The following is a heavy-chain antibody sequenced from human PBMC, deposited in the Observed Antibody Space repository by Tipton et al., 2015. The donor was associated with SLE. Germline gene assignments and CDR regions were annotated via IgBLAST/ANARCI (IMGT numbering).Heavy chain of an antibody. CDR2: IYYSGST. CDR1: GGSISSGSYY. D-gene: IGHD6-19*01. Sequence: TLSLTCTVSGGSISSGSYYRSWIRQPPGKGLEWIGYIYYSGSTNDNPSLRSRVTMSVDTSKNQISLNLSSVTAADTAVYYCASPQRGSGWYRYWGQGTLVTVSS. V-gene: IGHV4-61*01. J-gene: IGHJ4*02. CDR3: ASPQRGSGWYRY.